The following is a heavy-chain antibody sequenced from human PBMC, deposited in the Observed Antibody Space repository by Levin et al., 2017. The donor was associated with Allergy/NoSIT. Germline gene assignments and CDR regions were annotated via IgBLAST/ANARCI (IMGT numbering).Heavy chain of an antibody. J-gene: IGHJ4*02. CDR3: AKTQWLVGGGFDY. V-gene: IGHV3-30*18. D-gene: IGHD6-19*01. CDR2: KSFDGSNE. Sequence: GESLKISCAASGFSFSDYGMHWVRQTPGKGLEWVAFKSFDGSNEYYADSVKGRFTISRDNSKNTLYLQMNSLRAEDTAVYYCAKTQWLVGGGFDYWGQGTLVTVSS. CDR1: GFSFSDYG.